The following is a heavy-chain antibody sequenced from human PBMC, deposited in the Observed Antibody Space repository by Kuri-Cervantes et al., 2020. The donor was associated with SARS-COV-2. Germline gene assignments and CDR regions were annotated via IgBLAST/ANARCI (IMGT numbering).Heavy chain of an antibody. CDR1: GFIFSSYV. CDR3: VKGLQSLECLPLGY. Sequence: SLMISYSASGFIFSSYVIHWVRQAPGKGLEYVSVITSDGGKTYYPDSMKGILIIYRDNSKNTMFLQMSSLIPEDTAVSYCVKGLQSLECLPLGYWCQGTLVTVSS. J-gene: IGHJ4*02. D-gene: IGHD5-24*01. V-gene: IGHV3-64D*06. CDR2: ITSDGGKT.